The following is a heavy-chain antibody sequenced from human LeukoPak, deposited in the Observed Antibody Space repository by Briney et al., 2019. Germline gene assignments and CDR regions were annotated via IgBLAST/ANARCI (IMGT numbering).Heavy chain of an antibody. CDR3: ARGGCSSTSCVNWFDP. V-gene: IGHV1-69*02. Sequence: ASVKVSCKASGGTFSSYTISWVRQAPGQGLEWMGRIIPILGIANYAQKFQGRVTITADKSTSTAYMEPSSLRSEDTAVYYCARGGCSSTSCVNWFDPWGQGTLVTVSS. D-gene: IGHD2-2*01. J-gene: IGHJ5*02. CDR1: GGTFSSYT. CDR2: IIPILGIA.